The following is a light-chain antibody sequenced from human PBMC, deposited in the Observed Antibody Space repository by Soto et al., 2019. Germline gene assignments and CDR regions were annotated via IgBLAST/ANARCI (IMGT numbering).Light chain of an antibody. CDR1: NLGDRY. J-gene: IGLJ2*01. CDR3: QAWDDTSGVV. V-gene: IGLV3-1*01. CDR2: LDT. Sequence: SYELTQPPSVSVSPGQTASITCSGANLGDRYACWYQQKPGQSPVLVIYLDTKRPSGIPERFSGSNSGSTATLTISGTQAMDEADYYCQAWDDTSGVVFGGGTKLTVL.